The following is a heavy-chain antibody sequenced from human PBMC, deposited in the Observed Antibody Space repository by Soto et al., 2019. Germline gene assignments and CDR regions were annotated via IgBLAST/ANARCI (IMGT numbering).Heavy chain of an antibody. CDR1: GYTFTSYD. CDR3: ARGFKVRGVMDGRYFYMDV. J-gene: IGHJ6*03. Sequence: ASVKVSCKASGYTFTSYDINWVRQATGQGLEWMGWMNPNSGNTGYAQKFQGRVTMTRNTSISTAYMELSSLRSEDTAVYYCARGFKVRGVMDGRYFYMDVWGKGTTVTVS. D-gene: IGHD3-10*01. CDR2: MNPNSGNT. V-gene: IGHV1-8*01.